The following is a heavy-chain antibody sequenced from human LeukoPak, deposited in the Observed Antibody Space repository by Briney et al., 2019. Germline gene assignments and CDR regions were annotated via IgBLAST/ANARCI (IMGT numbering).Heavy chain of an antibody. Sequence: PSETLSLTCTVSGGSISSYYWSWLRQPPGKGLEWIGYIYYSGSTNYNPSLKSRVTISVDTSKNRFSLKLSSVTAADTAVYYCARESPDYYDNQFDYWGQGTLVTVSS. CDR1: GGSISSYY. J-gene: IGHJ4*02. D-gene: IGHD3-22*01. CDR2: IYYSGST. CDR3: ARESPDYYDNQFDY. V-gene: IGHV4-59*01.